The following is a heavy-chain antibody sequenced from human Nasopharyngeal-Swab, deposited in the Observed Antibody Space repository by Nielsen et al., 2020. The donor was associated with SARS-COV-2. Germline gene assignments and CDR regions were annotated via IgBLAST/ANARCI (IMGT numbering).Heavy chain of an antibody. D-gene: IGHD5-18*01. CDR2: IKSDESST. CDR1: GFTFSLYW. Sequence: GGSLRLSCAASGFTFSLYWMHWVRQAPGKGLEWVSRIKSDESSTAYADSVKGRFIISRNNAENTYYLRLNSLRAEDTAVYYCATTAGGYGYASWGQGTLVTVSS. J-gene: IGHJ5*02. CDR3: ATTAGGYGYAS. V-gene: IGHV3-74*03.